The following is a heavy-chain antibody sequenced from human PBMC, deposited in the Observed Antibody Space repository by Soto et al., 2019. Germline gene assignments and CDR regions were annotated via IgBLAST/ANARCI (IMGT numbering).Heavy chain of an antibody. CDR3: AKDMAAAGPLHFDY. D-gene: IGHD6-13*01. CDR1: GFTFDDYA. Sequence: RGGSLKLIHRASGFTFDDYAIHRVQQAPGKGLEWVSGISWNSGSIGYADSVKGRFTISRDNAKNSLYLQMNSLRAEDTALYYCAKDMAAAGPLHFDYWGQGTLVTVSS. V-gene: IGHV3-9*01. J-gene: IGHJ4*02. CDR2: ISWNSGSI.